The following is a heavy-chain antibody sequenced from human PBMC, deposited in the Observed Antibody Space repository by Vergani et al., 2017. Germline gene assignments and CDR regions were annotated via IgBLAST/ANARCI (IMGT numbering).Heavy chain of an antibody. D-gene: IGHD2-21*01. Sequence: QVQLQQWGAGLLKPSETLSLTCAVYGGSFSGYYWSWIRQPPGKGLEWIGEINHSGSTNYNPSLKSRVTISADTSKDQFSLRLTSMTAADTAVYYCVRDTRRYFLDSIDGGDSDSPPFVPAVWGLGTGVIVSS. J-gene: IGHJ3*01. CDR2: INHSGST. CDR1: GGSFSGYY. CDR3: VRDTRRYFLDSIDGGDSDSPPFVPAV. V-gene: IGHV4-34*01.